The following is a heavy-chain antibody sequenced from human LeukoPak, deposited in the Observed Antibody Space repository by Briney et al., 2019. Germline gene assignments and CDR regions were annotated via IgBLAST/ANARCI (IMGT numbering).Heavy chain of an antibody. CDR1: GGSFSGYY. CDR2: INHSGST. Sequence: SETLSLTCAVYGGSFSGYYWSWIRQPPGKGLEWIGEINHSGSTNYNPSLKSRVTISVDTSKNQFSLKLSSVTAADTAVYYCARGSGSYYNQGFDPWGQGTLVTVSS. V-gene: IGHV4-34*01. J-gene: IGHJ5*02. D-gene: IGHD3-10*01. CDR3: ARGSGSYYNQGFDP.